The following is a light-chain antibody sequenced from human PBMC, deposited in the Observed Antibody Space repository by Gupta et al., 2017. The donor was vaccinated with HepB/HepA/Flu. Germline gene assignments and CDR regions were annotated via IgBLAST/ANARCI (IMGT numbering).Light chain of an antibody. CDR3: QKYNSAPYT. CDR2: GAS. Sequence: DLQMTQSPSLLSAYIGDSVTITCRASPGFSNSLAWYQQKPGQVPKLLIYGASTLQSGVPSRFSGSGSGTEFTLTISGLQPEDVATYYWQKYNSAPYTFGHGTKVDIK. V-gene: IGKV1-27*01. J-gene: IGKJ3*01. CDR1: PGFSNS.